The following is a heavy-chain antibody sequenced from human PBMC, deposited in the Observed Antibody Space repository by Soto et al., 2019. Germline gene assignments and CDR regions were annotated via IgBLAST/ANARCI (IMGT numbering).Heavy chain of an antibody. Sequence: QVQLQESGPGLVKPSQTLSLTCTVSGDFISSGGYYWSWIRQLPGKGLEWIGYIYSSGTTYYNPSLKSRVXLXVXXAKTQFSLNLSSVTAADTAVYSCARTDSSGYYFVYWGQGTLVTVFS. CDR3: ARTDSSGYYFVY. J-gene: IGHJ4*02. CDR2: IYSSGTT. V-gene: IGHV4-31*03. CDR1: GDFISSGGYY. D-gene: IGHD3-22*01.